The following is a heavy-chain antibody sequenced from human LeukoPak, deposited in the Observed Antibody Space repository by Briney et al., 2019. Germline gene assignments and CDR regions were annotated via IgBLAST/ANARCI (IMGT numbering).Heavy chain of an antibody. J-gene: IGHJ4*02. V-gene: IGHV5-10-1*01. Sequence: GESLKISCKGAGYNFTAYWISWVRQMPGKGLEWMGRIDASDSYTNYRPPFQGHVIISTDKSITTAYLQWSSLKASDTAIYYCARLRDGSPDFWGQGTLVSVSS. CDR2: IDASDSYT. CDR1: GYNFTAYW. CDR3: ARLRDGSPDF.